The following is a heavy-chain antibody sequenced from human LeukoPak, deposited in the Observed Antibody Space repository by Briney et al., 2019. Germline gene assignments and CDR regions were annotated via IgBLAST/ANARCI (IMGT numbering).Heavy chain of an antibody. D-gene: IGHD3-3*01. CDR3: TTENADPIRFLEWLGRGMDV. CDR1: GFTFSNAW. J-gene: IGHJ6*02. Sequence: GGSLRLSYAASGFTFSNAWMSWVRQAPGKGLEWVGRIKSKTDGGTTDYAAPVKGRFTISRDDSKNTLYLQMNSLKTEDTAVYYCTTENADPIRFLEWLGRGMDVWGQGTTVTVSS. CDR2: IKSKTDGGTT. V-gene: IGHV3-15*01.